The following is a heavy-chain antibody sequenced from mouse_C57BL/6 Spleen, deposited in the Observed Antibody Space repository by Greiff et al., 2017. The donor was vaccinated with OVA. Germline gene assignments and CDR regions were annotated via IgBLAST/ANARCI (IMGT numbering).Heavy chain of an antibody. V-gene: IGHV3-6*01. J-gene: IGHJ1*03. CDR3: ARDRGYHWYFDV. CDR2: ISYDGSN. Sequence: EVKLVESGPGLVKPSQSLSLTCSVTGYSITSGYYWNWIRQFPGNKLEWMGYISYDGSNNYNPSLKNRISITRDTSKNQFFLKLNSVTTEDTATYYCARDRGYHWYFDVWGTGTTVTVSS. CDR1: GYSITSGYY. D-gene: IGHD2-2*01.